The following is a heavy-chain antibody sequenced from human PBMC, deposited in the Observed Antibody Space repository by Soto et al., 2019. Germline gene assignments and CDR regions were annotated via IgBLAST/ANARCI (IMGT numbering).Heavy chain of an antibody. Sequence: QVQLVQSGAEVKKPGASVKVSCKASGYTFTSYAMQWVRQAPGQRLEWMGWINACNGNTKYSQKFQGRVTITRDTSASTAYMELSSLRSEDTAVYYCARDLGGWTDYWGQGTLVTVSS. CDR3: ARDLGGWTDY. CDR1: GYTFTSYA. D-gene: IGHD6-19*01. V-gene: IGHV1-3*01. J-gene: IGHJ4*02. CDR2: INACNGNT.